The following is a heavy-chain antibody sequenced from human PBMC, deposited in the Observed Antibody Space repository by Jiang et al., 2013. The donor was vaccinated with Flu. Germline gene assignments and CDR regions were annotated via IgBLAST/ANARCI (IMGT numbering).Heavy chain of an antibody. J-gene: IGHJ4*02. D-gene: IGHD2-15*01. Sequence: SLTCAVSGGSISSGGYSWSWIRQPPGKGLEWIGYIYYSGSTYYNPSLKSRVTISVDTSKNQFSLKLSSVTAADTAVYYCARATKRGDYCSGGSCYSRVKIPYFDYWGQGTLVTVSS. CDR3: ARATKRGDYCSGGSCYSRVKIPYFDY. CDR2: IYYSGST. V-gene: IGHV4-30-4*07. CDR1: GGSISSGGYS.